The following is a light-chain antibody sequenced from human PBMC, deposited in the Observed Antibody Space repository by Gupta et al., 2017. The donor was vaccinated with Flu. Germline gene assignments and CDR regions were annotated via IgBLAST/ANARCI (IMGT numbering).Light chain of an antibody. Sequence: DIQIPQSQSPLSASVGDTVTITCRASQSISSYLNWYQQKPGKAPKLLIYAACSLQTGVPSRFSGSGSGTDFTITISSLQDEDFATYYCQHSYSTLHSFGQGTKLEIK. CDR3: QHSYSTLHS. CDR2: AAC. J-gene: IGKJ2*03. V-gene: IGKV1-39*01. CDR1: QSISSY.